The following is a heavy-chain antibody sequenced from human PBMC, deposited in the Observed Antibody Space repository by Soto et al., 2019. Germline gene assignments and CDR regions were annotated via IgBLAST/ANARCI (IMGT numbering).Heavy chain of an antibody. CDR3: ARSDSSGYYYENWFDP. CDR2: IFYNGNT. V-gene: IGHV4-61*08. J-gene: IGHJ5*02. D-gene: IGHD3-22*01. Sequence: SETLSLTCTVSGGSVSSGAYYWNWIRQSPGKGLEWIGYIFYNGNTNYNPSLKGRISMSVDTSKNKFSLSLSSVAAADTAVYYCARSDSSGYYYENWFDPWGQGTLVTVSS. CDR1: GGSVSSGAYY.